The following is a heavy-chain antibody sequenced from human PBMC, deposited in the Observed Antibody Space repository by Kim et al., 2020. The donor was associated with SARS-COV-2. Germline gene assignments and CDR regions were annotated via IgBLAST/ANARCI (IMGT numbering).Heavy chain of an antibody. V-gene: IGHV3-7*03. CDR3: ARDIKPTYSAPSYSVAWSSLVYYGMDV. J-gene: IGHJ6*02. CDR2: IKQDGSEK. Sequence: GGSLRLSCAASGFTSSSYWMSWVRQAPGKGLEWVANIKQDGSEKYYVDSVKGRFTISRDNAKNSLYLQMNSLRAEDTAVYYCARDIKPTYSAPSYSVAWSSLVYYGMDVWGQGTTVTVSS. D-gene: IGHD6-19*01. CDR1: GFTSSSYW.